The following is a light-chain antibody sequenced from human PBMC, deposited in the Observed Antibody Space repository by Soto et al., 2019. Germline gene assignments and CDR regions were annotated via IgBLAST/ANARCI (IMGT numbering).Light chain of an antibody. CDR3: QHYDNLVT. CDR1: QDIRKF. V-gene: IGKV1-33*01. Sequence: DIQMTQSPSSLSASVGDRVTITCPASQDIRKFLNWYQQKPGKAPKLLINDASNLETGVPSRFSGSGSGTDFTFTINSLQPEDIATYYCQHYDNLVTFGPGTTVDIK. J-gene: IGKJ3*01. CDR2: DAS.